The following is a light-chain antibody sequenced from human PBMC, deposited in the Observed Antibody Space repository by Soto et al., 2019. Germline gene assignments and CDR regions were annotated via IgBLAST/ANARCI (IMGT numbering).Light chain of an antibody. J-gene: IGLJ2*01. CDR3: SSYRRTTFPHVV. Sequence: QSAQTQPASVSGSPGQSITISCTGTSSDIGADDFVSWYQHHPGKTPKLIIFEVTYRPTGISHRFSASKSGNTASLTISGLEAEDEAFYYCSSYRRTTFPHVVFGGGTKLTVL. CDR2: EVT. CDR1: SSDIGADDF. V-gene: IGLV2-14*01.